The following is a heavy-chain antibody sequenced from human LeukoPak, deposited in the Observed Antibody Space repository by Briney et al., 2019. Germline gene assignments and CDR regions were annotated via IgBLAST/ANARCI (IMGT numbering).Heavy chain of an antibody. J-gene: IGHJ4*02. CDR1: GFTVSSNY. CDR2: IYSGGST. D-gene: IGHD3-3*01. V-gene: IGHV3-66*01. CDR3: ARGRIFGVIYFDY. Sequence: PGGSLRLSCAASGFTVSSNYMSWVRQAPGKGLEWVSVIYSGGSTYSADSVKGRFTISRDNSKNTLYLQMNSLRAEDTAVYYCARGRIFGVIYFDYWGQGTLVTVSS.